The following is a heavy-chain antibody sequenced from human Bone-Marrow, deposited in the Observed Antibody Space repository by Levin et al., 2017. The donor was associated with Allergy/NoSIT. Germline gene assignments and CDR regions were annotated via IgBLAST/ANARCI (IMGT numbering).Heavy chain of an antibody. CDR1: GFNFSNYG. CDR3: AKSMRFLEWLSGIDY. J-gene: IGHJ4*02. CDR2: ISYDGDVK. Sequence: PGGSLRLSCAASGFNFSNYGMHWVRQAPGKGLEWMAIISYDGDVKYYTDSVRGRVTISRDNSKNTLYLQMNSLRPEDTAVYYCAKSMRFLEWLSGIDYWGQGTLVTVSS. V-gene: IGHV3-30*18. D-gene: IGHD3-3*01.